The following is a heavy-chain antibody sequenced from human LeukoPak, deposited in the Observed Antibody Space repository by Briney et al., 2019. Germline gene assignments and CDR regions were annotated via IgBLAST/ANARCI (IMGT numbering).Heavy chain of an antibody. Sequence: SETLSLTCAVYGGSFSGYYWSWIRQPPGKGLEWIGEINHSGSTNYNPSLKSRVTISVDTSKNQFSLKLGSVTAADTAVYYCATTGEAGLAFDYWGQGTLVTVSS. CDR3: ATTGEAGLAFDY. J-gene: IGHJ4*02. V-gene: IGHV4-34*01. D-gene: IGHD6-13*01. CDR2: INHSGST. CDR1: GGSFSGYY.